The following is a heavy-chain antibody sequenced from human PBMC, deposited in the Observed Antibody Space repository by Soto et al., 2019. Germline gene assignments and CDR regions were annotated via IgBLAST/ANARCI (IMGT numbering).Heavy chain of an antibody. V-gene: IGHV3-21*01. D-gene: IGHD3-3*01. CDR2: ISSSSSYI. CDR3: ARDREYYDFWSGYYWVSWYIDV. Sequence: GGSLRLSCAASGFTFSSYSMNWVRQAPGKGLEWVSSISSSSSYIYYADSVKGRFTISRDNAKNSLYLQMNSLRAEDTAVYYCARDREYYDFWSGYYWVSWYIDVWGKGTTVTVSS. J-gene: IGHJ6*03. CDR1: GFTFSSYS.